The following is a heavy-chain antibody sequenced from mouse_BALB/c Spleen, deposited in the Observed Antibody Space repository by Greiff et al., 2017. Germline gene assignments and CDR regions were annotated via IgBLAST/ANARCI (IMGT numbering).Heavy chain of an antibody. CDR1: GFTFSSFG. J-gene: IGHJ4*01. V-gene: IGHV5-17*02. D-gene: IGHD2-3*01. CDR2: ISSGSSTI. Sequence: VESGGGLVQPGGSRKLSCAASGFTFSSFGMHWVRQAPEKGLEWVAYISSGSSTIYYADTVKGRFTISRDNPKNTLFLQMTSLRSEDTAMYYCARRGFYDGGAMDYWGQGTSVTVSS. CDR3: ARRGFYDGGAMDY.